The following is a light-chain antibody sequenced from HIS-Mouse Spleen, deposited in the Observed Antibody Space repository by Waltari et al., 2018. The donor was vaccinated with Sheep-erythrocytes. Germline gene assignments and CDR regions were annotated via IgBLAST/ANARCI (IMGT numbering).Light chain of an antibody. V-gene: IGLV3-1*01. J-gene: IGLJ2*01. CDR2: QDS. CDR1: KLGDNY. CDR3: QAWDSSTAV. Sequence: SYELTQPPSVSVSPGQTASITCPGSKLGDNYPCWYQQKPGQSPVLVIHQDSKRPSGIPERFSGSNSGNTATLTISGTQAMDEADYYCQAWDSSTAVFGGGTKLTVL.